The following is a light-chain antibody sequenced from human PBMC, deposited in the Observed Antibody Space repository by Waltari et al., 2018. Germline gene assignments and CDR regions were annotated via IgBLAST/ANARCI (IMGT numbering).Light chain of an antibody. CDR1: QGLLFSDGNTY. Sequence: DIVMTQTPLSLSVTPGQPASISCKSSQGLLFSDGNTYLFWFLQKPGQPPQLLIYAVSNRFSGVPDRFSGSGSGTEVTLKISRVEAEDVGVYYCMQSVQFPLTFGQGTKVEIK. CDR2: AVS. CDR3: MQSVQFPLT. J-gene: IGKJ1*01. V-gene: IGKV2D-29*01.